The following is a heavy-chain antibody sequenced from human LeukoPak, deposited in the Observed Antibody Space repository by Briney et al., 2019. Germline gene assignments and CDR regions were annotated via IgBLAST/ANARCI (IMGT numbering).Heavy chain of an antibody. J-gene: IGHJ4*02. V-gene: IGHV1-2*02. CDR2: INPNSGGT. CDR3: ARGFAYYYDSSGYPDY. Sequence: EASVKVSCKASGYTFTGYYMHWVRQAPGQGLEWMGWINPNSGGTNYAQKFQGRVTMTRDTSISTAYMELSRLRSDDTAVYYCARGFAYYYDSSGYPDYWGQGTLVTVSS. D-gene: IGHD3-22*01. CDR1: GYTFTGYY.